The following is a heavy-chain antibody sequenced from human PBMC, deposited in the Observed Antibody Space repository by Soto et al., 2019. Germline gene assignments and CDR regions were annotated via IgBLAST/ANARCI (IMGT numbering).Heavy chain of an antibody. D-gene: IGHD6-6*01. J-gene: IGHJ4*02. CDR1: GFTFSNFG. CDR3: ARGISIAARLGTLY. CDR2: ISYVGNDK. Sequence: GGSLRLSCAASGFTFSNFGMHWVRQAPGKGLAWVAGISYVGNDKYYADSVRGRFTISRDNSKNTLFLQMNSLRAEDTAVYYCARGISIAARLGTLYWGQGTLVTVSS. V-gene: IGHV3-30*03.